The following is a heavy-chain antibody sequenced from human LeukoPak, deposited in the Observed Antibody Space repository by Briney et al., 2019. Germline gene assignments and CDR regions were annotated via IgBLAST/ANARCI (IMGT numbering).Heavy chain of an antibody. CDR3: AASIAVAGLDY. D-gene: IGHD6-19*01. J-gene: IGHJ4*02. Sequence: ASVKVSCKASGYTFTGYYMHWVRQAPGQGLERMGRINPNSGGTNYAQKFQGRVTMTRDTSISTAYMELSRLRSDDTAVYYCAASIAVAGLDYWGQGTLVTVSS. V-gene: IGHV1-2*06. CDR1: GYTFTGYY. CDR2: INPNSGGT.